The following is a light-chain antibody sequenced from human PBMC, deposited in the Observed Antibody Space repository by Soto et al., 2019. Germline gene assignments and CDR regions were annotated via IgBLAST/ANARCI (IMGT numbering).Light chain of an antibody. CDR3: SSFTSRSIL. V-gene: IGLV2-14*01. Sequence: HSALTQPASVSGSPGQSITISCTGSSSDVGGYNYVSWYQQFPGKAPKLMIYDVTNRPSGVSNRFSGSKSGNTASLTISGLQAEDEADYYCSSFTSRSILFGTGTQLTVL. CDR1: SSDVGGYNY. J-gene: IGLJ1*01. CDR2: DVT.